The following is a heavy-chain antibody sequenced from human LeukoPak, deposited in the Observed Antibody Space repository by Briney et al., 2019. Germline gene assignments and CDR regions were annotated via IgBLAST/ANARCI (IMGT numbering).Heavy chain of an antibody. CDR2: INHSGST. J-gene: IGHJ5*02. V-gene: IGHV4-34*01. CDR1: GGSFSGYY. D-gene: IGHD4-11*01. Sequence: SETLSLTCAVYGGSFSGYYWSWIRQPPGKGLEWIGEINHSGSTNYNPSLKSRVTISVDTSKNQFSLKLSSVTAADTAVYYCARETVTPPPPGNWFDPWGQGTLVTVSS. CDR3: ARETVTPPPPGNWFDP.